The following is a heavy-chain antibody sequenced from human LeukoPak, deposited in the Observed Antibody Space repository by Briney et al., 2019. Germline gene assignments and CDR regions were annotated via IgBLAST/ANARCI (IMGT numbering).Heavy chain of an antibody. CDR1: GFPLGSNA. CDR3: ARAVYGGNRGPVLYYFDY. V-gene: IGHV3-21*01. Sequence: PGGPLSLPFAASGFPLGSNAWNWVPQPPGKGRRGAYPIRIGSSYIYYADSVKGRFTISRDNAKNSLYLQMNSLRAEDTAVYYCARAVYGGNRGPVLYYFDYWGQGTLVTVSS. CDR2: IRIGSSYI. D-gene: IGHD4-23*01. J-gene: IGHJ4*02.